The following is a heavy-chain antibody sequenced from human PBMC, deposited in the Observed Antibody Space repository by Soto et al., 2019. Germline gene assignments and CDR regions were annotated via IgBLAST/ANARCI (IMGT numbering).Heavy chain of an antibody. Sequence: GSLRLSCAASGFTFSSYAMHWVRQAPGKGLEWVAVISYDGSNKYYADSVKGRFTISRDNSKNTLYLQMNSLRAEDTAVYYCARAPYGDYVSWFDPWGQGTLVTVSS. CDR2: ISYDGSNK. V-gene: IGHV3-30-3*01. CDR3: ARAPYGDYVSWFDP. J-gene: IGHJ5*02. D-gene: IGHD4-17*01. CDR1: GFTFSSYA.